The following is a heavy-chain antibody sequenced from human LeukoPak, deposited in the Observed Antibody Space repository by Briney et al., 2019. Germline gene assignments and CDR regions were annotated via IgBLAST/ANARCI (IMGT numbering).Heavy chain of an antibody. CDR3: AKFISGSYRIDY. CDR1: GFTFSSYP. D-gene: IGHD1-26*01. CDR2: ISYDGSNE. V-gene: IGHV3-30-3*02. Sequence: GGSLRLSCAASGFTFSSYPMHWVRQAPGKGLEWVAGISYDGSNEYYAESVKGRFTISRDNSKNTLHLEMNSLRVEDTAVYYCAKFISGSYRIDYWGQGTLVTVSS. J-gene: IGHJ4*02.